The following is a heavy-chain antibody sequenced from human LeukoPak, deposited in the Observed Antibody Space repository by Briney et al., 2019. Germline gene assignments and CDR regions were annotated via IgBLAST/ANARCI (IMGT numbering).Heavy chain of an antibody. V-gene: IGHV4-59*01. J-gene: IGHJ5*02. CDR2: IYYSGST. CDR3: ARSLSQKNWFDP. CDR1: GDSLSSYY. Sequence: SETLSLTCTVSGDSLSSYYWRWIRQPPGKGLEWIGYIYYSGSTNYNPSLKSRVTISVDTSKNQFSLKLSSVTAADTAVYYCARSLSQKNWFDPWGQGTLVTVSS.